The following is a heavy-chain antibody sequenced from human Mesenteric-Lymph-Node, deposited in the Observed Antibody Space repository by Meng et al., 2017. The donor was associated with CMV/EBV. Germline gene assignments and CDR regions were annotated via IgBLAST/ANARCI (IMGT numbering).Heavy chain of an antibody. CDR2: INSEGSST. Sequence: GESLKISCAASGFTFSNYRMHWVRQAPGKGLVWVSRINSEGSSTDYADSVKGRFTISRDNAKNTLYLQMNSLRAEDTAVYYCAREGCSSSSCYSRPYYYYYGMDIGGQGKTVKVSS. V-gene: IGHV3-74*01. D-gene: IGHD2-2*02. CDR3: AREGCSSSSCYSRPYYYYYGMDI. J-gene: IGHJ6*02. CDR1: GFTFSNYR.